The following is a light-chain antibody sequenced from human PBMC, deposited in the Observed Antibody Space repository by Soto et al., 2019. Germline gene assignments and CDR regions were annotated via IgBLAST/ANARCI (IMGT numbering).Light chain of an antibody. J-gene: IGKJ1*01. V-gene: IGKV1-5*01. Sequence: DIQMTQYPSTLSASVADRVTITCRASQSISSWLAWYQQKPGKAPKLLIYHASSLETGVPSRLSGSGSGTEFTLTISSMKPDDFATYYCQHYNSYGTFGHGTKVDIK. CDR3: QHYNSYGT. CDR1: QSISSW. CDR2: HAS.